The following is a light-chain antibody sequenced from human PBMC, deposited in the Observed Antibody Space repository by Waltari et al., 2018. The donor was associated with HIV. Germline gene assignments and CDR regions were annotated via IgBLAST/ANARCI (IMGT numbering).Light chain of an antibody. CDR3: CSYAGSYSWV. V-gene: IGLV2-11*01. Sequence: QSALTQPRSVPGSPGQAVTLSCTGTSRAVGGSNYFPWYQQHPGKAPQPMIYDVSKRPSGVPDRFSGSKSGNTASLTISGLQAEDEADYYCCSYAGSYSWVFGGGTKLTVL. CDR1: SRAVGGSNY. J-gene: IGLJ3*02. CDR2: DVS.